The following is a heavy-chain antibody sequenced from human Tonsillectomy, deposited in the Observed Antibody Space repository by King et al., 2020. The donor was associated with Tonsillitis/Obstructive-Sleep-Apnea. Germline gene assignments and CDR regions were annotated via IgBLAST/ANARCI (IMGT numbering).Heavy chain of an antibody. D-gene: IGHD1-1*01. CDR1: GFTFSGYS. V-gene: IGHV3-73*01. J-gene: IGHJ6*02. CDR2: IRTKANSYET. CDR3: TRLDTV. Sequence: VQLVQSGGGLVQPGGSLKLSCAASGFTFSGYSLHWVRQASGKGLEWVGRIRTKANSYETAYAASVKGRFTISRDDSKNTAYLQMNSLKTEDTAVYYCTRLDTVWGQGTPVPVSS.